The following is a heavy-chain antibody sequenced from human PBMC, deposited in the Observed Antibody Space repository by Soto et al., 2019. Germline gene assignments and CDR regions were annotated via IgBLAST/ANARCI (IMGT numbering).Heavy chain of an antibody. J-gene: IGHJ4*02. CDR2: IYSGGST. CDR3: ARDRPDCSGGSCYSFDY. Sequence: EVQLVESGGGLVQPGGSLRLSCAASGFTVSSNYMSWVRQAPGKGLEWVSVIYSGGSTYYADSVKGRFTISRHNSKNTLYLQMNSLRGEDTAVYYCARDRPDCSGGSCYSFDYWGQGTLVTVSS. V-gene: IGHV3-53*04. CDR1: GFTVSSNY. D-gene: IGHD2-15*01.